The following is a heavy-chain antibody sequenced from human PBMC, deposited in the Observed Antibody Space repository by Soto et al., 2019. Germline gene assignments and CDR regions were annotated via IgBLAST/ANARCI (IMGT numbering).Heavy chain of an antibody. CDR3: ARHHGPTTSENWFDP. D-gene: IGHD5-12*01. J-gene: IGHJ5*02. Sequence: QVHLVQSGVEVKTPGASVKFSCQSSGYTFFTYDISWVRQAPGQGLEWMGGISTYSGDTKYAQKFQGRVTMTTDTSTTTAYLELRSLRSDDTAVYYCARHHGPTTSENWFDPWGQGTLVTVSS. CDR1: GYTFFTYD. CDR2: ISTYSGDT. V-gene: IGHV1-18*01.